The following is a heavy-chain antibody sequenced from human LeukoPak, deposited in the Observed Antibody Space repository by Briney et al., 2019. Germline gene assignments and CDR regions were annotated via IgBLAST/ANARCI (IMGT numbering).Heavy chain of an antibody. J-gene: IGHJ4*02. CDR2: IRCDGSNK. CDR3: AKDRMVRGVIILGSSYFDY. V-gene: IGHV3-30*02. D-gene: IGHD3-10*01. Sequence: GGSLRLSCAASGFTFSSYGMHWVRQAPGKGLEWVAFIRCDGSNKYYADSVKGRFTISRDNSKNTLYLQMNSLRAEDTAVYYCAKDRMVRGVIILGSSYFDYWGQGTLVTVSS. CDR1: GFTFSSYG.